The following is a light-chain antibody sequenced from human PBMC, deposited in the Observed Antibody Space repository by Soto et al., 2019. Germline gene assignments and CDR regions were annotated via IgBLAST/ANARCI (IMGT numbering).Light chain of an antibody. J-gene: IGKJ1*01. CDR2: GAS. V-gene: IGKV3-20*01. CDR3: QQYGNSPWT. CDR1: QSVRSGY. Sequence: EIVLTQSPGILSLSPGERATLSCRASQSVRSGYLAWYQQKPGQAPRLLIYGASSRATGIPDRFSGSGSGTDFTLTISRLEPEDFAVYYCQQYGNSPWTFGQGTKVEIK.